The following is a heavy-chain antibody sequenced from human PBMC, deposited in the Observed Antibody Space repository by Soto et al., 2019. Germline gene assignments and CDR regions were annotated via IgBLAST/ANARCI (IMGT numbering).Heavy chain of an antibody. D-gene: IGHD6-19*01. CDR2: ISSSGSTI. Sequence: EVQLVESGGGLVQPGGSLRLSCAASGFTFSAYSMTWVRQAPGKGLEWVSYISSSGSTIYYADSVEGRLTISRDNDKNSLYLQMNSLRAEDTAVYYCARDSSGWYFFDYWGQGTLVTVSS. J-gene: IGHJ4*02. CDR1: GFTFSAYS. CDR3: ARDSSGWYFFDY. V-gene: IGHV3-48*01.